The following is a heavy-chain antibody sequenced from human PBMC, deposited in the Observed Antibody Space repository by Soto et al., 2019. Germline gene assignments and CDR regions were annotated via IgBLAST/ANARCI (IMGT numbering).Heavy chain of an antibody. J-gene: IGHJ6*02. Sequence: SVKVSCKASGFTFTSSAVQWVRQARGQRLEWIGWIVVGSGNTNYAQKFQERVTITRDMSTSTAYMELSSLRSEDTAVYYCAAGDSSGWEYYYYGMDVWGQGTTVTVSS. D-gene: IGHD6-19*01. CDR2: IVVGSGNT. CDR3: AAGDSSGWEYYYYGMDV. V-gene: IGHV1-58*01. CDR1: GFTFTSSA.